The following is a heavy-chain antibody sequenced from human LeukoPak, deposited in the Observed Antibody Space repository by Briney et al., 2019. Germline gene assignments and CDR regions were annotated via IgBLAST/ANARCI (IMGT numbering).Heavy chain of an antibody. J-gene: IGHJ4*02. Sequence: SETLSLTCTVSGGSISSSSYYWGWIRQPPGKGLEWIGSIYYSGSTYYNPSLKSRVTISVGTSKNQFSLKLSSVTAADTAVYYCARDGGIAAAAPFDYWGQGTLVTVSS. D-gene: IGHD6-13*01. CDR2: IYYSGST. V-gene: IGHV4-39*07. CDR3: ARDGGIAAAAPFDY. CDR1: GGSISSSSYY.